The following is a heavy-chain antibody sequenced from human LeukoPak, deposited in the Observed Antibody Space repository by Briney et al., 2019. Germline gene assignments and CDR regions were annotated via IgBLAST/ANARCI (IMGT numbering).Heavy chain of an antibody. CDR1: GYTFTGYY. CDR3: ARKDYFDY. Sequence: EASVKVSCKASGYTFTGYYMHWVRQAPGQGLEWMGWINPNSGGTNYAQKFQGRVTMTRDTSISTAYMELSRLTSDDTAIYCCARKDYFDYWGQGTLVTVSS. CDR2: INPNSGGT. J-gene: IGHJ4*02. V-gene: IGHV1-2*02.